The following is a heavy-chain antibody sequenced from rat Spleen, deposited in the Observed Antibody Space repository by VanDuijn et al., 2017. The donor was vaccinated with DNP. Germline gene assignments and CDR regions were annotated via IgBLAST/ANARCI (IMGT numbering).Heavy chain of an antibody. CDR2: INSDGGST. J-gene: IGHJ4*01. D-gene: IGHD1-11*01. Sequence: EVLLVETGGGLVQPGRSLKLSCVASGFTFSSYWMYWIRQTPGKGLEWLASINSDGGSTYYPESVKGRFTISRDNAKSTLYLQMDSLRSEDTATYYCTTFEGRNAWGQGTSVTVSS. CDR1: GFTFSSYW. V-gene: IGHV5-58*01. CDR3: TTFEGRNA.